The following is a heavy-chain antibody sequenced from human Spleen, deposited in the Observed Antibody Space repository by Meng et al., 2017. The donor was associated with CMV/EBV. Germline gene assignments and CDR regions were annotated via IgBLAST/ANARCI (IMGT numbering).Heavy chain of an antibody. D-gene: IGHD4-11*01. Sequence: VKVSCKPSGYTFTASYIHWVRQAPGQGLEWMGWINTNSGGTKYAQKLQGRVTMTTDTSTSTAYMELRSLRSDDTAVYYCARDDYSNWFDPWGQGTLVTVSS. CDR2: INTNSGGT. CDR1: GYTFTASY. V-gene: IGHV1-2*02. CDR3: ARDDYSNWFDP. J-gene: IGHJ5*02.